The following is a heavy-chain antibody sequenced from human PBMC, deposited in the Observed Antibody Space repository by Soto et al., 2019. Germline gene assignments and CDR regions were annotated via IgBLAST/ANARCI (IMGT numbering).Heavy chain of an antibody. J-gene: IGHJ4*02. CDR3: ARDWYRDGYKGGYFDY. CDR1: GFSISSGYY. CDR2: MYQSGTT. Sequence: SETLSLTCTVSGFSISSGYYWGWVRQPPGKGLEWIGGMYQSGTTYYNPSLKSRVTISINTSKNQFSLKLTSVTAADTAVYYCARDWYRDGYKGGYFDYWGQGTLVTVSS. V-gene: IGHV4-38-2*02. D-gene: IGHD1-26*01.